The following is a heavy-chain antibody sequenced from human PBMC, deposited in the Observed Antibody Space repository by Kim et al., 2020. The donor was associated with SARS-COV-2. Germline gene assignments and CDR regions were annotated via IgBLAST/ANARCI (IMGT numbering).Heavy chain of an antibody. Sequence: GGSLRLSCAASGFTASSDWMHWVRQAPGKGLEWVARINTDGSYKENADPVKGRFTIYRDNAKNTLYLQMNSLRVEDTAVYYCAHFGRAWLASRWGQGTLVTVSS. J-gene: IGHJ4*02. CDR1: GFTASSDW. V-gene: IGHV3-74*01. D-gene: IGHD6-19*01. CDR3: AHFGRAWLASR. CDR2: INTDGSYK.